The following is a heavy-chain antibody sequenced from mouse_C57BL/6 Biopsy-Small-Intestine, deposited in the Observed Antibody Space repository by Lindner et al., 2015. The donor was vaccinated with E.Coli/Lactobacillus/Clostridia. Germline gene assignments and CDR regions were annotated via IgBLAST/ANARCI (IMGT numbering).Heavy chain of an antibody. J-gene: IGHJ2*01. V-gene: IGHV1-62-2*01. CDR3: ARHGEGIYYGNFFFDY. CDR2: FYPGSGNI. Sequence: VQLQESGAELVKPGASVKLSCKASGYTFTEYTIHWVKQRSGQGLEWIGWFYPGSGNIKYNEKFKDKATLTADKSSRTVYMELSRLTSEDSAVYFCARHGEGIYYGNFFFDYWGQGTTLTVSS. D-gene: IGHD2-1*01. CDR1: GYTFTEYT.